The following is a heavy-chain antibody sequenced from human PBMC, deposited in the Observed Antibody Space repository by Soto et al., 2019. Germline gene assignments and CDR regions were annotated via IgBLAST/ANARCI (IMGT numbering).Heavy chain of an antibody. CDR2: ISTSGSTV. Sequence: GGSLRLSYAASRFTFSTYEMNWVRQAPGKGLEWVSYISTSGSTVYYADSVKGRFTISRDNTRNSLYLQMNSLRDEDTALYYCVRYCSTTLCNGVATRTFDYWGQGTLVTVS. V-gene: IGHV3-48*03. D-gene: IGHD2-2*01. CDR1: RFTFSTYE. CDR3: VRYCSTTLCNGVATRTFDY. J-gene: IGHJ4*02.